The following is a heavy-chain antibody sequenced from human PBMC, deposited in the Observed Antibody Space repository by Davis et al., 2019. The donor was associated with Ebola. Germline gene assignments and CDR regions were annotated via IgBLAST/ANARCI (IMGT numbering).Heavy chain of an antibody. CDR2: ISSTGSYI. CDR1: GFTFSNAW. Sequence: GGSLRLSCAASGFTFSNAWMSWVRQAPGKGLEWVSSISSTGSYIYYTDSVKGRFTISRDNAKNSLYLQMNSLRAEDTAVYYCARSPGIAAARFDPWGQGTLVTVSS. V-gene: IGHV3-21*01. CDR3: ARSPGIAAARFDP. D-gene: IGHD6-13*01. J-gene: IGHJ5*02.